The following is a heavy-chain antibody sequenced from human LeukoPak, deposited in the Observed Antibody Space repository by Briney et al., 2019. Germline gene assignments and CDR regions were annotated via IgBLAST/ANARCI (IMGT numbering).Heavy chain of an antibody. CDR3: ARAVVGLSYFYYLDV. J-gene: IGHJ6*03. D-gene: IGHD1-26*01. V-gene: IGHV3-74*01. CDR1: GFTFSSYW. Sequence: GGSLRLSCAASGFTFSSYWMHWARQAPGKGLAWVSRINSDGSSTSYADSVKGRFTISRDNSKNTLYLQMNSLRVEDAAVYYCARAVVGLSYFYYLDVWGKGTTVTVSS. CDR2: INSDGSST.